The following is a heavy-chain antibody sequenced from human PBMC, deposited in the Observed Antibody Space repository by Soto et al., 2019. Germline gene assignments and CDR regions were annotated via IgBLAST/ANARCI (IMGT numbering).Heavy chain of an antibody. V-gene: IGHV3-23*01. CDR1: GFTFISYA. D-gene: IGHD3-22*01. J-gene: IGHJ4*02. CDR3: AKRDSSGYYFFDY. Sequence: EVQLLESGGGLVQPGGSLRLSCAASGFTFISYAMSWVRQAPGKGLEWVSGIGGTGVSTYYADSVKGRFTISRDNSKNTLYLQMNSLRAEDTAVYYCAKRDSSGYYFFDYWGQGTLVTVSS. CDR2: IGGTGVST.